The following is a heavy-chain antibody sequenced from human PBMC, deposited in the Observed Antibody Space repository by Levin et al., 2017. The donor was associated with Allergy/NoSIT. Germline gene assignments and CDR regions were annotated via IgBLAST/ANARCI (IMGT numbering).Heavy chain of an antibody. D-gene: IGHD3-10*01. V-gene: IGHV3-11*05. J-gene: IGHJ4*02. Sequence: PGGSLRLSCAASGFTFSDYLISWVRQAPGKGLEWVSSITRASTYTTYADSVRGRFTISRDNANHSLFLQMNSLRGDDTAVYYCARGRHFGSGSPLGYWGQGVVVTVSS. CDR1: GFTFSDYL. CDR3: ARGRHFGSGSPLGY. CDR2: ITRASTYT.